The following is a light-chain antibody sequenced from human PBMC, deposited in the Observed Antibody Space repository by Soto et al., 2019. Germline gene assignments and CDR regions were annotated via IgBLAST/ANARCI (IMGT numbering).Light chain of an antibody. CDR1: SSDIGAYNY. CDR2: EVT. Sequence: QSALTQPASVSGSPGQSITIACTGTSSDIGAYNYVSWYQQHPGKAPKLIIFEVTNRPSWVSSRFSGSKSGSTASLTISGLQAEDEADYYCSSCTTRNTPCVFGSGTKVTVL. V-gene: IGLV2-14*01. J-gene: IGLJ1*01. CDR3: SSCTTRNTPCV.